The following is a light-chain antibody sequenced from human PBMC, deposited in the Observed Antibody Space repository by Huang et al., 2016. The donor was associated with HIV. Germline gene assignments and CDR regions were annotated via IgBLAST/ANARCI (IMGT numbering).Light chain of an antibody. V-gene: IGKV3-15*01. CDR2: GAS. J-gene: IGKJ2*01. Sequence: EIVMTQSPATLSVSPGERATLSCRASQSISSDLVWYQQKPGRAPRLLIYGASSRATGIPARFGGSGSGTEFTLTISSLQSEDFAVYYCHQHNDWPYTCGQGTKLEIK. CDR3: HQHNDWPYT. CDR1: QSISSD.